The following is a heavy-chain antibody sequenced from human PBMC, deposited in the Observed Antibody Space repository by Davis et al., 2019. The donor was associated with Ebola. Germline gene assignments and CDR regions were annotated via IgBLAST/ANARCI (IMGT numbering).Heavy chain of an antibody. CDR2: ISYDGSNK. V-gene: IGHV3-30*18. Sequence: GESLKISCAASGFTFSSYGMHWVRQAPGKGLEWVAVISYDGSNKYYADSVKGRFTISRDNSKNTLYLQMNSLRAEDTAVYYCAKDRGYCSSTSCQYGMDVWGQGTTVTVSS. CDR3: AKDRGYCSSTSCQYGMDV. D-gene: IGHD2-2*01. CDR1: GFTFSSYG. J-gene: IGHJ6*02.